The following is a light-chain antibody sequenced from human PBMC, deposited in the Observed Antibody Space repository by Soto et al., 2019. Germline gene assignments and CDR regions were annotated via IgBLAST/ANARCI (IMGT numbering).Light chain of an antibody. CDR3: QQYNSYSST. CDR1: QSIYNW. J-gene: IGKJ5*01. Sequence: IQMTQSPSNLSASFGDRVTITCRASQSIYNWLAWYQQRPGQTPMLLIYDASSLESGVPSRFSGSVSGTEGTITISSLQTDDGSTYYCQQYNSYSSTFGQGTRLEIK. CDR2: DAS. V-gene: IGKV1-5*01.